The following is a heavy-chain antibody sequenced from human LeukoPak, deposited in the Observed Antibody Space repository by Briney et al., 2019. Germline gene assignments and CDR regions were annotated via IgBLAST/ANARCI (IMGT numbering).Heavy chain of an antibody. CDR1: GFTFSSYA. Sequence: PGGSLRLSCAASGFTFSSYAMSWVRQAPGKGLEWVSAISGSGGSTYYADSVKGRFTISRDNSKNTLYLQINSLRAEDTAVYYCAKLRKPHTTLWFGRDGYYFDYWGQGTLVTVSS. CDR2: ISGSGGST. V-gene: IGHV3-23*01. CDR3: AKLRKPHTTLWFGRDGYYFDY. J-gene: IGHJ4*02. D-gene: IGHD3-10*01.